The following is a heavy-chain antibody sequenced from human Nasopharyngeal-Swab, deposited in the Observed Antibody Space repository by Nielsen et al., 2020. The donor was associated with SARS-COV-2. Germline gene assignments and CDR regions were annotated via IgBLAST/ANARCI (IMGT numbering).Heavy chain of an antibody. D-gene: IGHD3-22*01. CDR2: IIPIFGTA. CDR3: AFTQGIVVVITRQFDY. CDR1: GYTFTSYY. Sequence: SVKVSCKASGYTFTSYYMHWVRQAPGQGLEWMGGIIPIFGTANYAQKFQGRVTITADESTSTAYMELSSLRSEDTAVYYCAFTQGIVVVITRQFDYWGQGTLVTVSS. V-gene: IGHV1-69*13. J-gene: IGHJ4*02.